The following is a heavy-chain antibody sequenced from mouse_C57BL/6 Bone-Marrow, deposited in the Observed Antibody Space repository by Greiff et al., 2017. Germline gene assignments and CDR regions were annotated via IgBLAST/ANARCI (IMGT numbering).Heavy chain of an antibody. CDR1: GYSITSGYY. V-gene: IGHV3-6*01. Sequence: EVKLEESGPGLVKPSQSLSLTCSVTGYSITSGYYWNWIRQFPGNKLEWMGYISYDGSNNYNPSLKNRISITRDTSKNQFFLKLNSVTTEDTATYYCAREGKAVLYAMDYWGQGTSVTVSS. D-gene: IGHD2-1*01. CDR3: AREGKAVLYAMDY. CDR2: ISYDGSN. J-gene: IGHJ4*01.